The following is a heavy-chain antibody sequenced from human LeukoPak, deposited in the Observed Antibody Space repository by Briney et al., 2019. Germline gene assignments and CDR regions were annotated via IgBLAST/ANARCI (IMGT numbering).Heavy chain of an antibody. Sequence: GASVKVSCKASGYTFTSYPMNWVRQAPGQGLEWMGWINTNTGNPTYAQGFTGRFVFSLDTSVSTAYLQISSLRAEDTAMYYCARVAEFTHTVTRSRNWFDPWGQGTLVTVSS. V-gene: IGHV7-4-1*02. J-gene: IGHJ5*02. D-gene: IGHD4-17*01. CDR2: INTNTGNP. CDR3: ARVAEFTHTVTRSRNWFDP. CDR1: GYTFTSYP.